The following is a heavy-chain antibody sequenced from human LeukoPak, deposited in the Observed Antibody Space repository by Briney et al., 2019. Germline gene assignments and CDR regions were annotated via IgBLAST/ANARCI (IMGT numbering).Heavy chain of an antibody. CDR2: IASDGSST. Sequence: PGGSLRLSCAASGFTFSSYWMNWVRQAPGKGLVWVSRIASDGSSTTYADSVKGRFTISRDNAKNSLYLQMNSLRAEDTAVYYCARDEYCSSTSCYSAFDIWGQGTMVTVSS. CDR3: ARDEYCSSTSCYSAFDI. J-gene: IGHJ3*02. D-gene: IGHD2-2*02. V-gene: IGHV3-74*01. CDR1: GFTFSSYW.